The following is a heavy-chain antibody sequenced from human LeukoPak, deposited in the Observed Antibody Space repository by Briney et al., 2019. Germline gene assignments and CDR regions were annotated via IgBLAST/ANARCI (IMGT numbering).Heavy chain of an antibody. CDR2: TYYRSKWYN. J-gene: IGHJ6*02. V-gene: IGHV6-1*01. CDR3: VRQYSSGWTYYYGMDV. D-gene: IGHD6-19*01. Sequence: SQTLSLTCAISGDSVSSNSGAWHWIRQSPSRGLEWLGRTYYRSKWYNDYAVSVKSRIIVNPDTSKNQFSLQLNSVTPEDTAVYYCVRQYSSGWTYYYGMDVWGQGTTVTVSS. CDR1: GDSVSSNSGA.